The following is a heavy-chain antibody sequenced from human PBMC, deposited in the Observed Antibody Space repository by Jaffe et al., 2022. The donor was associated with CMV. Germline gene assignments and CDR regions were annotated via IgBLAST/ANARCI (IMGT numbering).Heavy chain of an antibody. CDR2: INHSGST. CDR1: GGSFSGYY. CDR3: ASATYSSSWYYRWFDP. J-gene: IGHJ5*02. Sequence: QVQLQQWGAGLLKPSETLSLTCAVYGGSFSGYYWSWIRQPPGKGLEWIGEINHSGSTNYNPSLKSRVTISVDTSKNQFSLKLSSVTAADTAVYYCASATYSSSWYYRWFDPWGQGTLVTVSS. V-gene: IGHV4-34*01. D-gene: IGHD6-13*01.